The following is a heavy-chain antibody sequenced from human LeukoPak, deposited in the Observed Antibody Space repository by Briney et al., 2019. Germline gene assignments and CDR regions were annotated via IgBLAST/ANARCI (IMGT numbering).Heavy chain of an antibody. CDR2: IYYSGST. CDR3: ARAEDTMVRGGPFDY. D-gene: IGHD3-10*01. J-gene: IGHJ4*02. CDR1: GGFISSSSHY. Sequence: SETLSLTCTVSGGFISSSSHYWAWIRQPPGKGLEWIGSIYYSGSTYYNPSLKSRVTISVDTSKNQFSLKLSSVTAADTAVYYCARAEDTMVRGGPFDYWGQGTLVTVSS. V-gene: IGHV4-39*07.